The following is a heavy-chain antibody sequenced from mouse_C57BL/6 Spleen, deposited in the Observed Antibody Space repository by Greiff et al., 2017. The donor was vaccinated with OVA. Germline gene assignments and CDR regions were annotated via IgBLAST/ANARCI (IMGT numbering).Heavy chain of an antibody. V-gene: IGHV1-26*01. J-gene: IGHJ2*01. D-gene: IGHD4-1*01. Sequence: EVKVVESGPELVKPGASVKISCKASGYTFTDYYMNWVKQSHGKSLEWIGDINPNNGGTSYNQKFKGKATLTVDKSSSTAYMELRSLTSEDSAVYYCARSLSWVYYFDDWGQGTTLTVSS. CDR2: INPNNGGT. CDR3: ARSLSWVYYFDD. CDR1: GYTFTDYY.